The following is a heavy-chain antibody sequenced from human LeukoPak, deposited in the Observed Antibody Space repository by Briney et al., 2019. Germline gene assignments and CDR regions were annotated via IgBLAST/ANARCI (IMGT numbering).Heavy chain of an antibody. CDR1: GYTFTSYG. Sequence: ASVKVSCKASGYTFTSYGISWVRQAPGQGLEWMGWISAYNGNTNYAQKLQGRVTMTTDTSTSTAYMELSSLRSEDTAVYYCARSNCSSTSCYNWFDPWGQGTLVTVSS. V-gene: IGHV1-18*01. J-gene: IGHJ5*02. CDR3: ARSNCSSTSCYNWFDP. CDR2: ISAYNGNT. D-gene: IGHD2-2*01.